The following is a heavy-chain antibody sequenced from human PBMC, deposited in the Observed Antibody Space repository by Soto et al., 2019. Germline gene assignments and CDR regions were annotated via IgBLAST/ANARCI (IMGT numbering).Heavy chain of an antibody. D-gene: IGHD2-21*02. Sequence: EVQLVESGGGLVQPGGSLRLSCAASGFTFSSYEMNWVRQAPGKGLEWIARIRSKANNYATTYTASVKGRFTISRDDSENTVYLQMNSLKTEDTAIYYCTKQIYGGNSWGQGTLVTVSS. CDR3: TKQIYGGNS. CDR1: GFTFSSYE. CDR2: IRSKANNYAT. V-gene: IGHV3-73*01. J-gene: IGHJ4*02.